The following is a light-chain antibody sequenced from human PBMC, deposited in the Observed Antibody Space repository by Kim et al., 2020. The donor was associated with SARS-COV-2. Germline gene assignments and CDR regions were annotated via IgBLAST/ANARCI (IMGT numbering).Light chain of an antibody. CDR3: QSADSSGTYE. CDR2: KES. CDR1: ALQKQY. V-gene: IGLV3-25*03. Sequence: VSPGQTARITCSGDALQKQYAYWYQQKPGQAPVLVIYKESERPSGIPERFSGSSAGTTVTLTISGVQEEDEADYYCQSADSSGTYEFGGGTKLTVL. J-gene: IGLJ2*01.